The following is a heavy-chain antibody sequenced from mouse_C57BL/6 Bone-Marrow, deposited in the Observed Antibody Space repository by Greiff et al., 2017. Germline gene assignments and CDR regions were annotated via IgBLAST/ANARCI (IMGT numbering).Heavy chain of an antibody. D-gene: IGHD4-1*01. V-gene: IGHV2-2*01. Sequence: VQLVESGPGLVQPSQSLSITCTVSGFSLTSYGVHWVRQSPGKGLEWLGVIWSGGSTDYNAAFISRLSISKDNSKSQVFFKMNSLQADDTAIYYCARNRELTGTWGYFDVWGTGTTVTVSS. CDR1: GFSLTSYG. CDR2: IWSGGST. CDR3: ARNRELTGTWGYFDV. J-gene: IGHJ1*03.